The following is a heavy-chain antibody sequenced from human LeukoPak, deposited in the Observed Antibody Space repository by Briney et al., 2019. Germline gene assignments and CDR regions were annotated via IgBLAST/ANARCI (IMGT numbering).Heavy chain of an antibody. J-gene: IGHJ4*02. CDR3: AKGGYYDNSGYYYFDY. D-gene: IGHD3-22*01. V-gene: IGHV3-23*01. CDR1: GFIFTNAW. Sequence: PGGSLRLSCAASGFIFTNAWMNWVRQAPGKGLEWVSGIGGSGTSTYYADSVKGRFTISRDNSKNTLYLQMNSLRADDTAVYSCAKGGYYDNSGYYYFDYWGQGTLVTVSS. CDR2: IGGSGTST.